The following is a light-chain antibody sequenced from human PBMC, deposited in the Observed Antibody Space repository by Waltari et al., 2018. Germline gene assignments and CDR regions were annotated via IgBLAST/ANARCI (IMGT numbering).Light chain of an antibody. V-gene: IGLV2-14*04. CDR2: DVS. CDR3: SSYTSSSTWV. J-gene: IGLJ3*02. Sequence: WYQQHPGKAPKLSIYDVSKRPSGVSNRFAGSKSGNTASLTISGLQAEDEADYYCSSYTSSSTWVFGGGTKLTVL.